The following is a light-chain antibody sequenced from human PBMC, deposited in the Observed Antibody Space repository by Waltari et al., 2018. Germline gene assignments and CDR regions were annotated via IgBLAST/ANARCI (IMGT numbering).Light chain of an antibody. Sequence: QSALTQPASVSGSPVQSITISCTGTSRYVGGYMYVSWYHQHPGKAPKLLIYDVHIRPSGVSDRFSGSKSGNTASLTISGLQSEDEADYYCTSYTRSSTYVFGTGTKVTVL. CDR3: TSYTRSSTYV. CDR1: SRYVGGYMY. CDR2: DVH. J-gene: IGLJ1*01. V-gene: IGLV2-14*03.